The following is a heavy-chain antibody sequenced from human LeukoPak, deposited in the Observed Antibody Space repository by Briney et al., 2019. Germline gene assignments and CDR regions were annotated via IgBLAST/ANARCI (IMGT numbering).Heavy chain of an antibody. Sequence: GGSLRLSCAASAFTFSGSTMHWVRQSTGKGLEWIGRIRNKVNSYSTAYAASVQGRFTISRDDSKNMAYLQMNSLKAEDTAVYYCASQEAWYASSGYYDAFDIWGQGTMVTVSP. J-gene: IGHJ3*02. V-gene: IGHV3-73*01. D-gene: IGHD3-22*01. CDR3: ASQEAWYASSGYYDAFDI. CDR2: IRNKVNSYST. CDR1: AFTFSGST.